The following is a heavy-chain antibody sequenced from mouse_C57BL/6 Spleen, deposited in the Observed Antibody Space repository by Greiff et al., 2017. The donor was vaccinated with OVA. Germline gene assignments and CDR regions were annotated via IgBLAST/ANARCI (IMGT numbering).Heavy chain of an antibody. CDR3: ASRGYGSSVFAY. J-gene: IGHJ3*01. V-gene: IGHV1-18*01. CDR2: INPNNGGT. CDR1: GYTFTDYN. D-gene: IGHD1-1*01. Sequence: VQLQQSGPELVKPGASVKIPCKASGYTFTDYNMDWVKQSHGKSLEWIGDINPNNGGTIYNQKFKGKATLTVDKSSSTAYMELRSLTSEDTAVYYCASRGYGSSVFAYWGQGTLVTVSA.